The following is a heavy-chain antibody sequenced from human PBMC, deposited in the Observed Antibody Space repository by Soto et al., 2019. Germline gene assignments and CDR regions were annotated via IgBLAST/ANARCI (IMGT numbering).Heavy chain of an antibody. CDR2: IYHGGTT. CDR3: ARSVGTGGNYYYGLDV. D-gene: IGHD3-10*01. J-gene: IGHJ6*02. CDR1: GYSISSGSY. V-gene: IGHV4-38-2*02. Sequence: SETLSLTCTVSGYSISSGSYWAWIRQPPGKGPEWIASIYHGGTTFYNPSLKSRITISVDTSNNQFSLKLTSVTAADTAVYYCARSVGTGGNYYYGLDVWGQGTTVTVSS.